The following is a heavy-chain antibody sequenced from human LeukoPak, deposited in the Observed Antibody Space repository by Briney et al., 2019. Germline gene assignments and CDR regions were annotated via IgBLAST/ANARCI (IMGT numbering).Heavy chain of an antibody. CDR1: GFTFGDYA. J-gene: IGHJ4*02. CDR3: TRGRLRSYCSSTSCYIKDY. D-gene: IGHD2-2*02. Sequence: PGGSLRLSCTASGFTFGDYAMSWVRQAPGKGLEWVGFIRSKAYGGTTEYAASVKGRFTISRDDSKSIAYLQMNSLKTEDTAVYYCTRGRLRSYCSSTSCYIKDYWGQGTLVTVSS. V-gene: IGHV3-49*04. CDR2: IRSKAYGGTT.